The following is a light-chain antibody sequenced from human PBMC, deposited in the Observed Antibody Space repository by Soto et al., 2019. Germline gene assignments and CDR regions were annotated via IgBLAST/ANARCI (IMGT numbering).Light chain of an antibody. CDR2: RND. J-gene: IGLJ2*01. CDR3: AAWDDSLSGVV. V-gene: IGLV1-47*01. Sequence: QPVLTQPPSASGTPGQRVTISCSGATSNIGSNFVYWYQQLPGTAPKLLIYRNDQRPSGVPDRFSGSRPGTSASLAIDGLRSEDEAEYYCAAWDDSLSGVVFGGGTKLTVL. CDR1: TSNIGSNF.